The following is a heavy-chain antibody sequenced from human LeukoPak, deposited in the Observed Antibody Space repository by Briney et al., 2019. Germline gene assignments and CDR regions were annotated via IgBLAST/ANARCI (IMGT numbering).Heavy chain of an antibody. D-gene: IGHD6-13*01. CDR3: ARDPTQQLAKYNWFDP. V-gene: IGHV3-7*01. CDR2: IKQDGSEK. J-gene: IGHJ5*02. Sequence: GGSLRLSCAASGFTFSSYWMSWVRQAPGKGLEWVANIKQDGSEKYYVDSVKGRFTISRDNAKNSLYLQMNSLRAEDTAVYYCARDPTQQLAKYNWFDPWGQGTLVTVSS. CDR1: GFTFSSYW.